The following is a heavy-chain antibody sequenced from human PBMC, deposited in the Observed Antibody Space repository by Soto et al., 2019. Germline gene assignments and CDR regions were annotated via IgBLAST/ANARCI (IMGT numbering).Heavy chain of an antibody. Sequence: SETLSLTCAVYGGSFSGYYWSWIRQPPGKGLEWIGEINHSGSTNYNPSLKSRVTISVDTSKNQFSLKLSSVTAADTAVYYCARLGPTNYGDYALYYYGMDFWGQGTTVTVSS. CDR2: INHSGST. CDR3: ARLGPTNYGDYALYYYGMDF. CDR1: GGSFSGYY. J-gene: IGHJ6*02. V-gene: IGHV4-34*01. D-gene: IGHD4-17*01.